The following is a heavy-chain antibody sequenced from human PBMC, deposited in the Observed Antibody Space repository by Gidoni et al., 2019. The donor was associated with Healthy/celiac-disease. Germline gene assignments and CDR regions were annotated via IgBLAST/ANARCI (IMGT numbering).Heavy chain of an antibody. V-gene: IGHV3-30*03. J-gene: IGHJ4*02. Sequence: QVQLVESGGGVVQPGRSLRLSCAASGFSFNSYAMHWVRQAPGKGLEWVTIISSDGTNKYYADSVKGRFTIARDNSRHTLYLQMNSLRAEDTALYYCASTLTPTRYGGNSGLDYWGQGTLVTVSS. CDR3: ASTLTPTRYGGNSGLDY. CDR2: ISSDGTNK. D-gene: IGHD4-17*01. CDR1: GFSFNSYA.